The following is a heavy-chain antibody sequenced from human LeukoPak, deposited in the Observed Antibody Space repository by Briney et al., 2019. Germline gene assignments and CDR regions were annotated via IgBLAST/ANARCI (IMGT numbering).Heavy chain of an antibody. Sequence: PSETLSLTCSVSGGSMSRYYWSWIRQPPGKGLEWIGYVYYFGNTDYNPSLKSRVTISADTSKNQFSLNLRSVTAAATAVYYCAKLGSPRAFWGQGILVRVSS. V-gene: IGHV4-59*01. J-gene: IGHJ4*02. CDR2: VYYFGNT. D-gene: IGHD3-16*01. CDR1: GGSMSRYY. CDR3: AKLGSPRAF.